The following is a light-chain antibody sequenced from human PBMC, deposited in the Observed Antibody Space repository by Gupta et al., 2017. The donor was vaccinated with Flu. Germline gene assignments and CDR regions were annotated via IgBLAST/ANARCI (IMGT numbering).Light chain of an antibody. CDR2: KND. CDR3: AAWDDSLGGWV. Sequence: SVVTQPPSASGTPGQRVTMSCSGSSSNIGSNFVFWYQQLPGTAPRLLISKNDQRPSRVPDRFSGSKSGTSASLAISGRRSEDEADYYCAAWDDSLGGWVSGGGTKLTVL. V-gene: IGLV1-47*01. J-gene: IGLJ3*02. CDR1: SSNIGSNF.